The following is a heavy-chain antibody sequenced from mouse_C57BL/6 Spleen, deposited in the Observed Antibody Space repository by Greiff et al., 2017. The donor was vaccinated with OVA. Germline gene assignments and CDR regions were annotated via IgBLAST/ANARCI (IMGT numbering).Heavy chain of an antibody. Sequence: VNVVESGPGLVAPSQSLSITCTVSGFSLTSYAISWVRQPPGKGLEWLGVIWTGGGTNYNSALKSRLSISKDNSKSQVFLKMNSLQTDDTARYYCARFITTVVAHWYFDVWGTGTTVTVSS. J-gene: IGHJ1*03. CDR3: ARFITTVVAHWYFDV. V-gene: IGHV2-9-1*01. CDR1: GFSLTSYA. CDR2: IWTGGGT. D-gene: IGHD1-1*01.